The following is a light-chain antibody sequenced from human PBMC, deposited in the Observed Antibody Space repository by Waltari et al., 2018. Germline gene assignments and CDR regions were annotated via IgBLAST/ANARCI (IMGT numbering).Light chain of an antibody. Sequence: QSVLTQPPSASGTPGQRVTISCSGRNSNIGSTTVNWYQQLPGTAPKLLIYSSNQRPSGVPDLFSASTSGTAAPLAISVLQAEDEADYYWAVWDDILNGRVFGGGTKLTVL. CDR3: AVWDDILNGRV. J-gene: IGLJ3*02. V-gene: IGLV1-44*01. CDR1: NSNIGSTT. CDR2: SSN.